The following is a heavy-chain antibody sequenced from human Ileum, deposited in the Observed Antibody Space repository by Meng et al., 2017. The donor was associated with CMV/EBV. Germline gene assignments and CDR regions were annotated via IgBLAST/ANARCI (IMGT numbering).Heavy chain of an antibody. Sequence: GESLKISCKGSGYSFTSYWIGWVRQMPGKGLEWMGWISTYKGNTNYAQKLRGRVTMTTDTSTSTVYMELRSLRSDDTAVYYCARDFYESSGYSDDCFDPWGQGTLVTVSS. CDR2: ISTYKGNT. V-gene: IGHV1-18*04. CDR1: GYSFTSYW. D-gene: IGHD3-22*01. J-gene: IGHJ5*02. CDR3: ARDFYESSGYSDDCFDP.